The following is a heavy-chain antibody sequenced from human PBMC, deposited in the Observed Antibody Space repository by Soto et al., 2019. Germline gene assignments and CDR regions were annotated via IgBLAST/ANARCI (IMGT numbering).Heavy chain of an antibody. CDR1: GFTFSSYG. Sequence: QVQLVESGGGVVQPGRSLRLSCAASGFTFSSYGMHWVRQAPGKGLEWVAVISYDGSNKYYADSVKGRFTISRDNSKNTLCLQMNSLRAEDTDVYYCAKDTTTVTYFDYWGQGTLVTASS. D-gene: IGHD4-17*01. V-gene: IGHV3-30*18. CDR3: AKDTTTVTYFDY. J-gene: IGHJ4*02. CDR2: ISYDGSNK.